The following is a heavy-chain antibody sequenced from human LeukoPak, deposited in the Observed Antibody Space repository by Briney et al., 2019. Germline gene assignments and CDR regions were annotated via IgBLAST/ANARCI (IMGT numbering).Heavy chain of an antibody. CDR1: GGSFSGFF. D-gene: IGHD3-22*01. CDR3: ARAPSNEFDSNGYLGALDS. CDR2: INHRGTL. J-gene: IGHJ5*01. Sequence: SETLSLTCAVYGGSFSGFFWNWVRQSPGKGLEWIGEINHRGTLRYNPSLKTRVTISVDTSKNQFSLMVNSVTAADTAVYYCARAPSNEFDSNGYLGALDSWGQGSLVTVSA. V-gene: IGHV4-34*01.